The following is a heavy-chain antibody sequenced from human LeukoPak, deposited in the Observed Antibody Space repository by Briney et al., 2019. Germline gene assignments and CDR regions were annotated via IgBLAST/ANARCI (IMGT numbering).Heavy chain of an antibody. CDR3: AKGYQRGATLDY. Sequence: GGSLRLSCAASGFTFSGYGMHWVRQAPGKGLEWVAFIRYDGSNKYYADSVKGRFSISRDNSKNTLYLQMNSLRAEDTAVYYCAKGYQRGATLDYWGQGTLVTVSS. V-gene: IGHV3-30*02. J-gene: IGHJ4*02. CDR1: GFTFSGYG. CDR2: IRYDGSNK. D-gene: IGHD1-26*01.